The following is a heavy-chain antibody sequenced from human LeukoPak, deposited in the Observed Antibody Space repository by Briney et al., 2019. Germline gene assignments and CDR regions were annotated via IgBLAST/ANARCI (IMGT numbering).Heavy chain of an antibody. Sequence: PSETLSLTCTVSGGSISRSSYYWGWIRQPPGKGLEWIGSIYYSGSTYYNPSLKSRVTMSVDTSKNQFSLKLSSVTAADTAVYYCARSGVNQLLPNDYWGQGTLVTVSS. V-gene: IGHV4-39*01. D-gene: IGHD2-2*01. J-gene: IGHJ4*02. CDR2: IYYSGST. CDR3: ARSGVNQLLPNDY. CDR1: GGSISRSSYY.